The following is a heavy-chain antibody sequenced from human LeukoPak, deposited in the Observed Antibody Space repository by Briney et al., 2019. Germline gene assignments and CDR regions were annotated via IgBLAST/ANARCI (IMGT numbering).Heavy chain of an antibody. D-gene: IGHD3-3*01. J-gene: IGHJ4*02. Sequence: GGSLRLSCAASGFTFSNAWMSWVRQAPGKGLEWVSGIGGLGGSTYYAGSVKGRFTISRDNSQNTLYLHMNSLRADDTAVYYCARDPGVVAFHYFDYWGQGSLVTVSS. CDR2: IGGLGGST. V-gene: IGHV3-23*01. CDR1: GFTFSNAW. CDR3: ARDPGVVAFHYFDY.